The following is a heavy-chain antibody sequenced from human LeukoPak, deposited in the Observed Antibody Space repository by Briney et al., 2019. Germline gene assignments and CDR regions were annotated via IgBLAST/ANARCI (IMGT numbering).Heavy chain of an antibody. V-gene: IGHV4-30-4*08. CDR3: ARLSMITFGGVIAAFDY. D-gene: IGHD3-16*02. CDR2: IYYSGST. J-gene: IGHJ4*02. Sequence: SETLSLTCTVSGGSISSGDYYWSWIRQPPGKGLEWIGYIYYSGSTYYNPSLKSRVTISVDTSKNQFSLKLSSVTAADTAVYYCARLSMITFGGVIAAFDYWGQGTLVTVSS. CDR1: GGSISSGDYY.